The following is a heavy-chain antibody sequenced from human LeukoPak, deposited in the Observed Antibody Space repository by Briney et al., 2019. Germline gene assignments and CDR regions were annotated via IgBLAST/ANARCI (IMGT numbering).Heavy chain of an antibody. CDR3: TRDPSRRHDY. D-gene: IGHD2-2*01. CDR2: IRNKFNGGTT. CDR1: GFTFDDYD. J-gene: IGHJ4*02. V-gene: IGHV3-49*04. Sequence: GSLRLSCTASGFTFDDYDMAWVRQAPGKGLEWVSFIRNKFNGGTTEYAASVEGRFTISKDASKTIAYLQMNSLKTEDTGVYYCTRDPSRRHDYWGQGTPVTVSS.